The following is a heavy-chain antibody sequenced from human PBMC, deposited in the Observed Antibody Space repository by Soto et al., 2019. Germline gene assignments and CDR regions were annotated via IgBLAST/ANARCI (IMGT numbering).Heavy chain of an antibody. CDR3: AREIRGYSYGRDYISSPC. V-gene: IGHV3-53*01. CDR2: IYSGGST. J-gene: IGHJ4*02. D-gene: IGHD5-18*01. Sequence: GGSLRLSCAASGFTVSSNYMSWVRQAPGKGLEWVSVIYSGGSTYYADSVKGRFTISRDNSKNTLYLQMNSLRAEDTAVYYCAREIRGYSYGRDYISSPCWGQGTLVTVSS. CDR1: GFTVSSNY.